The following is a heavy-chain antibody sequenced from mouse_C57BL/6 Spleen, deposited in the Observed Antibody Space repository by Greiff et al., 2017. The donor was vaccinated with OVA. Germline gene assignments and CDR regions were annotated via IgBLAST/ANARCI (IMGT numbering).Heavy chain of an antibody. CDR3: AIYSNYSYYYAMDY. Sequence: QVQLQQSGPGLVAPSQSLSITCTVSGFSLTSYGVDWVRQPPGTGLEWLGVIWGGGSTNYNSALMSRLSISQDNSKSQVFLKMNSLQTDDTAMYYCAIYSNYSYYYAMDYWGQGTSVTVSS. CDR2: IWGGGST. J-gene: IGHJ4*01. V-gene: IGHV2-9*01. CDR1: GFSLTSYG. D-gene: IGHD2-5*01.